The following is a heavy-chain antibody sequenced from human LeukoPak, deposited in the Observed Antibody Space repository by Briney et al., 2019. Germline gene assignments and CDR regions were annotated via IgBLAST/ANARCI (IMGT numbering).Heavy chain of an antibody. J-gene: IGHJ4*02. D-gene: IGHD6-19*01. CDR2: MYLGGTT. V-gene: IGHV4-4*02. Sequence: PSETLSLTCIVSGGSISSLNLWSWLRQPPGKGLEWIGEMYLGGTTNFNPSLKSRVTILLDKSKNQLSLQLTSVTAADTAVYYCAGLEGRYSTDWFYFFDYWGQGALVTVSS. CDR3: AGLEGRYSTDWFYFFDY. CDR1: GGSISSLNL.